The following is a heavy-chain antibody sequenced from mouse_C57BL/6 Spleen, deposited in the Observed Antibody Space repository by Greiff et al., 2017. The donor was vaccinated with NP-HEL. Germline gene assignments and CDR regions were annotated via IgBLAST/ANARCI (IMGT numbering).Heavy chain of an antibody. CDR1: GYALSSSW. CDR3: ASNYGDAMDY. D-gene: IGHD1-1*01. V-gene: IGHV1-82*01. CDR2: IYPGDGDT. Sequence: VQLQQSGPELVKPGASVKISCKASGYALSSSWMNWVKQRPGKGLEWIGRIYPGDGDTNYNGKFKGKATLTADKSSSTAYMQLSSLTSEDSAVYFCASNYGDAMDYWGQGTSVTVSS. J-gene: IGHJ4*01.